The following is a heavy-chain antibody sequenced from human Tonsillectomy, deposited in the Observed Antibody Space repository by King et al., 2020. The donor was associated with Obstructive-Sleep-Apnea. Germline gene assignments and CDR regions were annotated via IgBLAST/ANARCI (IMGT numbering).Heavy chain of an antibody. CDR2: ISSSGSTI. CDR1: GFTFSDYY. J-gene: IGHJ6*02. Sequence: VQLVESGGGLVKPGGSLRLSCAASGFTFSDYYMSWIRQAPGKGLEWVSYISSSGSTIYYADSVKGRFTISRDNAKNSLYLQMNSLRAVDTAVYYCARVPQDSRYYYYYGMDVWGQGTTVTVSS. CDR3: ARVPQDSRYYYYYGMDV. V-gene: IGHV3-11*01.